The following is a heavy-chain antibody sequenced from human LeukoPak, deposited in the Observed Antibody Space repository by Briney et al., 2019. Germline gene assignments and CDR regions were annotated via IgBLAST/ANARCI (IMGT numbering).Heavy chain of an antibody. V-gene: IGHV1-18*04. J-gene: IGHJ4*02. D-gene: IGHD2-2*01. CDR3: ARDMGDIVVVPAASGY. CDR2: ISAYNGNT. Sequence: GASVKVSCKASGYTFTSYGISWVRQAPEQGLEWMGWISAYNGNTNYAQKLQGRVTMTTDTSTSTAYMELRSLRSDDTAVYYCARDMGDIVVVPAASGYWGQGTLVTVSS. CDR1: GYTFTSYG.